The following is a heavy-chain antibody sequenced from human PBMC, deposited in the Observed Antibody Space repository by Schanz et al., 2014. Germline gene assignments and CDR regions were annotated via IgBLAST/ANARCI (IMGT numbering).Heavy chain of an antibody. CDR2: IKQDGSEK. J-gene: IGHJ4*02. V-gene: IGHV3-7*04. D-gene: IGHD3-10*01. CDR1: GFTFNSYA. Sequence: EGQLLESGGGLIQPGGSLRLSCAASGFTFNSYAMTWVRQAPGKGLEWVANIKQDGSEKYYVDAVKGRFTISRDNAKNSMYLHMKSLRGEDTAVYYCARDNYYGSGSCAYWGQGTLVTVSS. CDR3: ARDNYYGSGSCAY.